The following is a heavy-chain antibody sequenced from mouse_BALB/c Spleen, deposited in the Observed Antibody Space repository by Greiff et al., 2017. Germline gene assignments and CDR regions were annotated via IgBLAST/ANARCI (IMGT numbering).Heavy chain of an antibody. CDR2: IDPSDSYT. J-gene: IGHJ2*01. V-gene: IGHV1-69*02. Sequence: QVQLQQPGAELVKPGASVKLSCKASGYTFTSYWMHWVKQRPGQGLEWIGEIDPSDSYTNYNQKFKGKATLTVDKSSSTAYVQLSSLTSEDSAVYYCARVVYRYDDFDYWGQGTTLTVSS. CDR1: GYTFTSYW. CDR3: ARVVYRYDDFDY. D-gene: IGHD2-14*01.